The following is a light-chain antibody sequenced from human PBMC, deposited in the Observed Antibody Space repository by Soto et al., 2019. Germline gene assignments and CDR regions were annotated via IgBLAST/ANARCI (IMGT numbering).Light chain of an antibody. CDR2: EVA. CDR1: SSDIGAYNY. V-gene: IGLV2-8*01. Sequence: QSALTQPPSASGSPGQSVTISCTGTSSDIGAYNYVSWYQQYPGKAPKLIIYEVAQRPSGVSDRFSGSKSGSTASLTISGLQAEDEAHYFCCSYAGSTTFWVFGGETKLTVL. J-gene: IGLJ3*02. CDR3: CSYAGSTTFWV.